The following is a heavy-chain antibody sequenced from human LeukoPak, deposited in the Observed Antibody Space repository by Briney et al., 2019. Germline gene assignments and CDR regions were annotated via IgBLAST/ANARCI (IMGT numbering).Heavy chain of an antibody. V-gene: IGHV3-74*01. Sequence: GGSLRLSCAASGFTFSNYWMHWIRQAPGKGLVWVSRINSDGRSTNYADSVKGRFTISRDNAKNTLYLQMNSLRAEDTAVYYCARGADSGYSSDNWGQGTVVSVSS. CDR3: ARGADSGYSSDN. J-gene: IGHJ4*02. D-gene: IGHD3-9*01. CDR2: INSDGRST. CDR1: GFTFSNYW.